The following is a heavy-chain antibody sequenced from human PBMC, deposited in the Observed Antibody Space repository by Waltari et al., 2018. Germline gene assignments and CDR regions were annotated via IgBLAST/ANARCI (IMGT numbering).Heavy chain of an antibody. CDR1: GGSFSTYW. V-gene: IGHV4-59*12. CDR2: IKGDGGST. D-gene: IGHD2-2*01. J-gene: IGHJ4*02. Sequence: QVQLQESGPGLVMPSETLSLTCAVSGGSFSTYWWSWIRQSPGKGLDWIGEIKGDGGSTNYNPSLKIRVTISKDASKNQFSLKMNSVTAADTAVYYCARDDQQCVYWGQGVLVTVSS. CDR3: ARDDQQCVY.